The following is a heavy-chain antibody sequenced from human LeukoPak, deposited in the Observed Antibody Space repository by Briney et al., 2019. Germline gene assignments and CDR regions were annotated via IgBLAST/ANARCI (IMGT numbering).Heavy chain of an antibody. CDR3: AKIAATDPIDF. CDR2: LTGSGRDT. CDR1: GFTLNIYA. Sequence: PGGSLRLSCAASGFTLNIYAMNWLRQAPGKGLDWVSSLTGSGRDTYYTDSVKGRFTISRDNSKNTLYLQRNSLRPDDTAVYYCAKIAATDPIDFWGQGTLVSVSS. V-gene: IGHV3-23*01. J-gene: IGHJ4*02. D-gene: IGHD6-13*01.